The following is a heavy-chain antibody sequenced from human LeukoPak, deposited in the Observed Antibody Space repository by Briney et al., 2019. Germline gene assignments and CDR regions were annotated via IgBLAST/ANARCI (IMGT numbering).Heavy chain of an antibody. D-gene: IGHD6-19*01. J-gene: IGHJ4*02. Sequence: SETLSLTCTVSGGSISSYYWSWIRQPAGKGLEWIGRIYTSGSTNYNPSLKSRVTISVDTSKNQFSLKLSSVTAADTAVYYCARVSEGYSSGGGRCVDYWGQGTLVTVSS. CDR1: GGSISSYY. V-gene: IGHV4-4*07. CDR2: IYTSGST. CDR3: ARVSEGYSSGGGRCVDY.